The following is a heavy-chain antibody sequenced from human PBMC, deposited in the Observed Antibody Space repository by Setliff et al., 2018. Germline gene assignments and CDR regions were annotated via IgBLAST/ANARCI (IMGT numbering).Heavy chain of an antibody. J-gene: IGHJ5*02. CDR2: IYTSGST. CDR3: ARARYSNFLNWFDP. CDR1: GGSISSGSYY. V-gene: IGHV4-61*02. Sequence: SETLSLTCTVSGGSISSGSYYWSWIRQPAGKGLEWIGRIYTSGSTNYNPSLKSRVTISVDTSKNQFSLKLSSVTAADTAVYYCARARYSNFLNWFDPWGRGTLFTVSS. D-gene: IGHD4-4*01.